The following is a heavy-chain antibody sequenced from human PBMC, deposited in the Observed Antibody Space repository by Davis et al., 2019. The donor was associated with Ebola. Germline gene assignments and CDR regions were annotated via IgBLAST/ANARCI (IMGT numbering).Heavy chain of an antibody. CDR2: ISGSGGST. D-gene: IGHD2-8*02. CDR1: GFTFSSYA. J-gene: IGHJ5*02. V-gene: IGHV3-23*01. Sequence: PGGSLRLSCAASGFTFSSYAMSWVRQAPGKGLERVSAISGSGGSTYYADSVKGRFTISRDNSKNTLYLQMNSLRAEDTAVYYCAKGGDIVLVVTNWFDPWGQGTLVTVSS. CDR3: AKGGDIVLVVTNWFDP.